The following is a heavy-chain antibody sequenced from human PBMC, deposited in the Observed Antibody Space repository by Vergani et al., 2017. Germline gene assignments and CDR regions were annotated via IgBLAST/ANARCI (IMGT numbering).Heavy chain of an antibody. CDR2: ISYDGSNK. V-gene: IGHV3-30*18. J-gene: IGHJ4*02. CDR3: AKDSVAWLFDY. Sequence: QVQLVESGGGVVQPGRSLRLSCAASGFTFSSYGMHWVRQAPGKGLEWVAVISYDGSNKYYADSVKGRFTISRDNSKNTLYLQMISLRAEDTAVYYCAKDSVAWLFDYWGQGTLVTVSS. D-gene: IGHD4-23*01. CDR1: GFTFSSYG.